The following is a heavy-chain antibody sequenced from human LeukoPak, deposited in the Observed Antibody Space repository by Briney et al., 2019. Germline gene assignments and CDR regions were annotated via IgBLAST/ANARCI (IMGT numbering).Heavy chain of an antibody. Sequence: GRSLRLSCAASGFTFSSYGMHWVRQAPGKGLEWVAVIWYDGSNKYYADSVKGRFTISRDNSKNTLYLQMNSLRAEDTAVYYCARDRTVTNPHVYDYYGMDVWGQGTTVTVSS. V-gene: IGHV3-33*01. D-gene: IGHD4-17*01. CDR1: GFTFSSYG. CDR2: IWYDGSNK. J-gene: IGHJ6*02. CDR3: ARDRTVTNPHVYDYYGMDV.